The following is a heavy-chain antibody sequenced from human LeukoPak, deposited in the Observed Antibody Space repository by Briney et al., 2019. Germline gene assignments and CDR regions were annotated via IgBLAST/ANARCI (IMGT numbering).Heavy chain of an antibody. CDR3: ATATREVGGAFDI. Sequence: ASVKVSCKVSGYTLTELSMHWVRQAPGKGLEWMGGFDPEDGETIYAQKFQGRVTMTEDTSTDTAYMGLSSLRSEDTAVYCCATATREVGGAFDIWGQGTMVTVSS. CDR1: GYTLTELS. D-gene: IGHD3-10*01. CDR2: FDPEDGET. J-gene: IGHJ3*02. V-gene: IGHV1-24*01.